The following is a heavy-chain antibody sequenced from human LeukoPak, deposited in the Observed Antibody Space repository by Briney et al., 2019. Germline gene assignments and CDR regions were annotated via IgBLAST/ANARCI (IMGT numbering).Heavy chain of an antibody. CDR1: GGSISSGGYY. CDR2: IYYSGST. D-gene: IGHD1-14*01. CDR3: ARHTGRTVYFDY. V-gene: IGHV4-31*03. Sequence: SQTLSLTCTVSGGSISSGGYYWSWIRQHPGKGLEWIGYIYYSGSTYYNPSLKSRVTISVDTSKNQFSLKLSSVTAADTAVYYCARHTGRTVYFDYWGQGTLVTVSS. J-gene: IGHJ4*02.